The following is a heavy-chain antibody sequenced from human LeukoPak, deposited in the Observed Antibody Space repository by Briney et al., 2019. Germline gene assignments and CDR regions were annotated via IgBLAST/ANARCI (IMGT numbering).Heavy chain of an antibody. CDR1: GGSISNYY. D-gene: IGHD3-9*01. V-gene: IGHV4-59*01. CDR3: ARDLRADYDILGYWFDP. CDR2: SYNSGST. J-gene: IGHJ5*02. Sequence: PSETLSLTCSVSGGSISNYYWNWIRQSPGKGLECIGNSYNSGSTNNNPSLKSRVTISVDTSKNQFSLKLSSVTAADTAVYYCARDLRADYDILGYWFDPWGQGTLVTVSS.